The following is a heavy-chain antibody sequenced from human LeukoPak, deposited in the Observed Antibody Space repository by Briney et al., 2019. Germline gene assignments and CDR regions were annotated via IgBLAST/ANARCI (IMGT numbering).Heavy chain of an antibody. D-gene: IGHD3-10*01. CDR3: ARDFPPNYGSDFYYYYMDV. J-gene: IGHJ6*03. V-gene: IGHV1-18*01. CDR2: ISAYNGHT. CDR1: GYTFTDYG. Sequence: ASVKVSCEASGYTFTDYGITWVRQAPGQGLEWVGWISAYNGHTNYAQKLQGRVTMTTDTSTRTAYMELRSLRSDDTAVYYCARDFPPNYGSDFYYYYMDVWGNGTTVTISS.